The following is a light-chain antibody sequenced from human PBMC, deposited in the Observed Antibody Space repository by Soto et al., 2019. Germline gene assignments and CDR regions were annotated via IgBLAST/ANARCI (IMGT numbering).Light chain of an antibody. V-gene: IGKV3-11*01. CDR2: DAS. CDR1: QSVSSN. J-gene: IGKJ1*01. Sequence: EIVLTQSPGTLSLSPGERATLSCRASQSVSSNLAWYQQKPGQAPRLLIYDASNRVIGIPARFSGSGSGTDFTLTISSLEPEDFAVYYCQQRSNWPRTFGQGTKVDIK. CDR3: QQRSNWPRT.